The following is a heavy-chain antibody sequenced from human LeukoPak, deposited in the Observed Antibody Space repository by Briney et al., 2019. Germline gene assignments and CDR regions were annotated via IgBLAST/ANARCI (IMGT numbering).Heavy chain of an antibody. CDR2: IYYSGST. J-gene: IGHJ4*02. CDR1: GGSISSYY. CDR3: ARSPTGYCSGGSCYSPFDY. Sequence: PSETLSLTCTVSGGSISSYYWSWIRQPPGKGLEWIGYIYYSGSTNYNPSLKSRVTISVDTSKNQFSLKLSSVTAADTAVYYCARSPTGYCSGGSCYSPFDYWGQGTLVTISS. V-gene: IGHV4-59*01. D-gene: IGHD2-15*01.